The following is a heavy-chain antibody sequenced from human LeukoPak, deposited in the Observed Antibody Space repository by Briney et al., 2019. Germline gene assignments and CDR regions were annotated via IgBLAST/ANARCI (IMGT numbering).Heavy chain of an antibody. CDR1: SGSISNYY. CDR3: ARGVEYSYESSGYYSTGNFDY. V-gene: IGHV4-4*07. CDR2: IYTSGST. D-gene: IGHD3-22*01. J-gene: IGHJ4*02. Sequence: SETLSLTCTVSSGSISNYYWSWIRQPAGKGLEWIGRIYTSGSTTYNPSLKSRLTISIDTSKNQFSLNLNSVTATDTAVYYCARGVEYSYESSGYYSTGNFDYWGPGTLVTVSS.